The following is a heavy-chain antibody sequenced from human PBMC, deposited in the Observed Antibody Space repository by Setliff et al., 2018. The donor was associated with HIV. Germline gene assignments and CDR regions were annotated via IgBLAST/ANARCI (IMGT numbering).Heavy chain of an antibody. V-gene: IGHV4-38-2*02. J-gene: IGHJ4*02. Sequence: SETLSLTCAVSGYSISSGYYWGWIRQPPGKGLEWIGSIYHSGSTYYNPSLKSRVTISVDTSKNQFSLRLSSVAAGDTAVYYCARDVYSYGRFYFDYWGQGTLVTVSS. CDR2: IYHSGST. CDR3: ARDVYSYGRFYFDY. CDR1: GYSISSGYY. D-gene: IGHD5-18*01.